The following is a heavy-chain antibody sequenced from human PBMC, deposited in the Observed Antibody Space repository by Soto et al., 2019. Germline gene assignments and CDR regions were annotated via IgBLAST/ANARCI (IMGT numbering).Heavy chain of an antibody. CDR2: ISSSSSTI. V-gene: IGHV3-48*01. CDR3: ARDSSGWDQNWFDP. Sequence: GGSLRLSCAASGFTFSSYSMNWVRQAPGKGLEWVSYISSSSSTIYYADSVKGRFTISRDNAKNSLYLQMNSLRAEDTAVYYCARDSSGWDQNWFDPWGQGTLVTVSS. D-gene: IGHD6-19*01. CDR1: GFTFSSYS. J-gene: IGHJ5*02.